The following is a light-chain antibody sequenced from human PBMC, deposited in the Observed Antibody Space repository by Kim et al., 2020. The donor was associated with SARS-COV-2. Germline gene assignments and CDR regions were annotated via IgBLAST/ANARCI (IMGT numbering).Light chain of an antibody. V-gene: IGLV3-19*01. Sequence: SSELTQDPAVSVALGQTVRITCQGDSLRSYYASWYQQKPGQAPVLVIYGKNNRPSGIPDRFSGSSSGNTASLTITGAQAEDAADYYCTSRDSSGNHYVFG. CDR1: SLRSYY. CDR2: GKN. CDR3: TSRDSSGNHYV. J-gene: IGLJ1*01.